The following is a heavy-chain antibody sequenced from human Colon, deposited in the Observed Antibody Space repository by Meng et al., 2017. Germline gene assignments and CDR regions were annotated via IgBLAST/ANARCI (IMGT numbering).Heavy chain of an antibody. D-gene: IGHD3-22*01. CDR1: GGSISGGDYY. CDR3: ARLGTSSGYYSGSGY. J-gene: IGHJ4*02. V-gene: IGHV4-30-4*01. CDR2: IYSIGST. Sequence: QVQLQESGPGLVKPSQTLSLTCTVFGGSISGGDYYWSWIRQPPGKGLEWIGYIYSIGSTYYNPSLKSRVSISVDTSKNQFSLKLTSVAATDTAVYYCARLGTSSGYYSGSGYWGQGTLVTVSS.